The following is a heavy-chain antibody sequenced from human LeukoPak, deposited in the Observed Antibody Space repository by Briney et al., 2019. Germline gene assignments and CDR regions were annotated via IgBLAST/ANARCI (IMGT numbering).Heavy chain of an antibody. D-gene: IGHD1-1*01. CDR2: ISSNGGST. Sequence: GGSLRLSCAASGFTFSNYAMHWVRQAPGKGLEYVSAISSNGGSTYYANSVKGRSTISRDNSKNTLYLQMGSLRAEDMAVYYCARDYRGSTTGTAFDYWGQGTLVTVSS. CDR1: GFTFSNYA. V-gene: IGHV3-64*01. J-gene: IGHJ4*02. CDR3: ARDYRGSTTGTAFDY.